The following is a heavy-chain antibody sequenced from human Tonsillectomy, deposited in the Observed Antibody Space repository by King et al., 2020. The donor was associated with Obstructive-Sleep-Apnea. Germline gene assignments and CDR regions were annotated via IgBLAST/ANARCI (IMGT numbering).Heavy chain of an antibody. CDR2: ISWDVGST. CDR3: AKAMGANWGSWYYYYGMDV. Sequence: VQLVESGGVVVQPGGSLRLSCAASGFTFDDYTMHWVRQAPGKGLEWVSRISWDVGSTYYAESVKGRFTISRDNSNNTLYLQMNSLRTEESAVYYFAKAMGANWGSWYYYYGMDVWGQGTTVTVSS. J-gene: IGHJ6*02. V-gene: IGHV3-43*01. D-gene: IGHD7-27*01. CDR1: GFTFDDYT.